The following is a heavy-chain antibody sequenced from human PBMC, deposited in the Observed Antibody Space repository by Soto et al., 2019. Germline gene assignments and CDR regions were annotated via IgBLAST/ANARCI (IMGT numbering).Heavy chain of an antibody. D-gene: IGHD3-10*02. J-gene: IGHJ6*02. CDR1: EFSLSAYF. V-gene: IGHV3-30-3*01. CDR3: AICYSYYGVDV. Sequence: QVQLVESGGGVVQPGRSLRLSCAASEFSLSAYFMHWVRQAPGKGLEWVTAISYDGSNKNYADSVKGRFTISRDNSKNTVFLQMNCLRAEDTAVDYSAICYSYYGVDVWGQRTTVSDSS. CDR2: ISYDGSNK.